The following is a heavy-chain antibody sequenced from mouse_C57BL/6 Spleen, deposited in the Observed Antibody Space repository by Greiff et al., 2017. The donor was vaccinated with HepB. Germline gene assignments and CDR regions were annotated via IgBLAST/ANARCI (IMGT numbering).Heavy chain of an antibody. CDR1: GYTFTDYN. D-gene: IGHD2-5*01. V-gene: IGHV1-18*01. J-gene: IGHJ3*01. CDR2: INPNNGGT. Sequence: VQLQQSGPELVKPGASVKIPCKASGYTFTDYNMDWVKQSHGKSLEWIGDINPNNGGTIYNQKFKGKATLTVDKSSSTSDMELRSLTAEDTAVYYCAREKAYYSKEGFAYWGQGTLVTVSA. CDR3: AREKAYYSKEGFAY.